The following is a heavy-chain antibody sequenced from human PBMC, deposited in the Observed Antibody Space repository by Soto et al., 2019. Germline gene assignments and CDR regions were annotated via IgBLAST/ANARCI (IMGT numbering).Heavy chain of an antibody. V-gene: IGHV3-30-3*01. CDR2: ISYDGSHK. J-gene: IGHJ6*02. D-gene: IGHD7-27*01. CDR1: GFTFSDYA. CDR3: ARYLRKRGESYVRNMDV. Sequence: QEQLVESGGSVVQPGGSLRLSCTASGFTFSDYAIHWVRQAPGKGLEWVAVISYDGSHKYYADAVKGRFTISRDNSKNTLYLQMTSLRAEDTAVYYCARYLRKRGESYVRNMDVWGQGTTVTVSS.